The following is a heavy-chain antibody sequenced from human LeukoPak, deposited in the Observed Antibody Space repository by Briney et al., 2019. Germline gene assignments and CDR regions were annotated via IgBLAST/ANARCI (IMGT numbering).Heavy chain of an antibody. CDR2: MNPNSGNT. D-gene: IGHD3-16*02. CDR1: GYTFTSYD. CDR3: ARGFSVYEYVWGSYRYPDY. Sequence: ASVKVSCKASGYTFTSYDINWVRQATGQGLEWMGWMNPNSGNTGYAQKFQGRVTMTRNTSISTAYMELSSLRSEDTAVYYCARGFSVYEYVWGSYRYPDYWGQGTLVTVSS. J-gene: IGHJ4*02. V-gene: IGHV1-8*01.